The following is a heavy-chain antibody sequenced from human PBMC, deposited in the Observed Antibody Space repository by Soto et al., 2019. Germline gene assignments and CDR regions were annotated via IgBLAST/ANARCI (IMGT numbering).Heavy chain of an antibody. V-gene: IGHV1-69*12. D-gene: IGHD6-13*01. J-gene: IGHJ4*02. CDR1: GGSFSSYA. Sequence: QVQLVQSGAEVKKPGSSVKVSCKASGGSFSSYAISWVRQAPGQGLEWMGGIIPIFGTANYAQKFQGRVTITADESTSKAYMETRSLRSESMAVYYCAAYCSSWDRWTFAYWGQGTLVTVSS. CDR2: IIPIFGTA. CDR3: AAYCSSWDRWTFAY.